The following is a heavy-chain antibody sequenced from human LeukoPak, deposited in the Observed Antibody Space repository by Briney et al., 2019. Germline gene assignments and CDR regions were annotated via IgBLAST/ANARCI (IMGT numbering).Heavy chain of an antibody. CDR2: INPNSGGT. D-gene: IGHD6-13*01. CDR1: GYTFTSYY. Sequence: ASVKVSCKAFGYTFTSYYMHWLRQAPGQGLEWMGWINPNSGGTNYAQKFQGRVTMTRDTSISTAYMDLNWLRSDDTAVFYCARALPYSSGWSDFDYWGQGTLVTVSS. CDR3: ARALPYSSGWSDFDY. V-gene: IGHV1-2*02. J-gene: IGHJ4*02.